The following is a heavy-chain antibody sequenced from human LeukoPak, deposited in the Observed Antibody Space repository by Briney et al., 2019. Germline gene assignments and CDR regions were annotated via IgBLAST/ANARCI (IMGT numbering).Heavy chain of an antibody. CDR1: GFTFSSYA. Sequence: GGSLRLSCAASGFTFSSYAISWVRQAPGKGLEWVSSFFSGGSTYYADSAKGRFTISRDDSKNTLSLEMNTLRAEDTAVYYCAKGGGGTCYARSDYWGQGTLVTVSS. J-gene: IGHJ4*02. D-gene: IGHD2-15*01. CDR2: FFSGGST. CDR3: AKGGGGTCYARSDY. V-gene: IGHV3-23*01.